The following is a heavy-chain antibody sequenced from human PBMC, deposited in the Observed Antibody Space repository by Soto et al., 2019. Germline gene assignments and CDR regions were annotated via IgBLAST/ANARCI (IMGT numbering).Heavy chain of an antibody. J-gene: IGHJ4*02. CDR3: ARTPRQTYGDYADY. CDR1: GFSFSSYG. D-gene: IGHD4-17*01. V-gene: IGHV3-33*01. Sequence: QVQLVESGGGVVQPGTSLRLSCAASGFSFSSYGMHWVRQAPGKGLEWVAVIWYDGSNEHYTDSVKGRFTISRDNSKNSLYLQMNSLRAEDTAVYYCARTPRQTYGDYADYWGQGTLFTVSS. CDR2: IWYDGSNE.